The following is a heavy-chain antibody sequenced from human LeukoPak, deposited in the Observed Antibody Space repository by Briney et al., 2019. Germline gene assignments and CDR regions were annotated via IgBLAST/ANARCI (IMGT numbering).Heavy chain of an antibody. CDR1: GGSISSYY. D-gene: IGHD3-22*01. V-gene: IGHV4-59*01. CDR2: IYYSGST. J-gene: IGHJ4*02. CDR3: ARDSSGYSIDY. Sequence: PSETLSLTCTVSGGSISSYYWSWIRQPPGKGLEWIGYIYYSGSTNCNPSLKSRVTISVDTSKNQFSLKLSSVTAADTAVYYCARDSSGYSIDYWGQGTLVTVSS.